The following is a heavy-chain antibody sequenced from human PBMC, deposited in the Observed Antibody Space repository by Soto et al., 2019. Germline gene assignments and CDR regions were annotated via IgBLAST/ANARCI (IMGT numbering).Heavy chain of an antibody. D-gene: IGHD1-26*01. CDR1: GGSISSGGYY. CDR3: AREYSGSYSQDYGMDV. V-gene: IGHV4-31*03. Sequence: PSETLSLTCTVSGGSISSGGYYSSWIRQHPGKGREWIGYIYYSGSTYYNPSLKSRVTISVDTSKNQFSLKLSSVTAADTAVYYCAREYSGSYSQDYGMDVWGQGPTVTVSS. J-gene: IGHJ6*02. CDR2: IYYSGST.